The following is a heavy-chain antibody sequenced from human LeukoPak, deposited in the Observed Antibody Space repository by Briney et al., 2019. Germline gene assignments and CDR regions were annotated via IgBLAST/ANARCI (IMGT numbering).Heavy chain of an antibody. V-gene: IGHV5-51*01. Sequence: GESLKISCKGSGYSFGTYWIGWVRQMPGKGLEWIGLIYPGDSGTRYSPSFQGQVTFSVDKSISTAYLQWSSLKASDTAMYYCARNGAAGSPNRFFNWFDPWGRGTLVTVS. J-gene: IGHJ5*02. CDR3: ARNGAAGSPNRFFNWFDP. CDR2: IYPGDSGT. CDR1: GYSFGTYW. D-gene: IGHD6-13*01.